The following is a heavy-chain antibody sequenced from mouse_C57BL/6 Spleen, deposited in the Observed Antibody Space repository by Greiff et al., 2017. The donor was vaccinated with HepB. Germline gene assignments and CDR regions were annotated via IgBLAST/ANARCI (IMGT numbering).Heavy chain of an antibody. V-gene: IGHV1-9*01. D-gene: IGHD2-5*01. J-gene: IGHJ1*03. CDR1: GYTFTGYW. CDR2: ILPGSGTT. Sequence: VQLLESGAELMKPGASVKLSCKASGYTFTGYWIHWVKQRPGQGLEWIGEILPGSGTTNYNEKFKGKATFTADTSSNTAYMQISSLTTEDSAIYYCARGDDSNYCDFDDWGTGTTVTVSS. CDR3: ARGDDSNYCDFDD.